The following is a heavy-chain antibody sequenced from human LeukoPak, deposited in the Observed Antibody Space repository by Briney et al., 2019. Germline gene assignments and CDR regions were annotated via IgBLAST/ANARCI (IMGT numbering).Heavy chain of an antibody. Sequence: GGSLRLSCAASGFTFSNYWMSWVRQAPGKGLEWVANIKQDGSEKYYVDPVKGRFTISRDNAKNSLYLQMNSLRAEDTAVYYCARALIVGATNYWGQGTLVTVSS. D-gene: IGHD1-26*01. CDR3: ARALIVGATNY. CDR1: GFTFSNYW. J-gene: IGHJ4*02. CDR2: IKQDGSEK. V-gene: IGHV3-7*01.